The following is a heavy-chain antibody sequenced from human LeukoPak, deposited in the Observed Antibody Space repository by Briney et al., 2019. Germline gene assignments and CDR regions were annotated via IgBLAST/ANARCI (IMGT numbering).Heavy chain of an antibody. CDR2: ISTSGNK. CDR3: AKDLDSTNLYEGPEDF. CDR1: GFTFSRYA. Sequence: GGSLRLSCEASGFTFSRYAMNWVRQVPGKGLEWVSLISTSGNKHYADSVNGRFTISRDNSRRTLYLHMDTLRVEDTAVYYCAKDLDSTNLYEGPEDFWGQGTLVTVSS. J-gene: IGHJ4*02. V-gene: IGHV3-23*01. D-gene: IGHD2/OR15-2a*01.